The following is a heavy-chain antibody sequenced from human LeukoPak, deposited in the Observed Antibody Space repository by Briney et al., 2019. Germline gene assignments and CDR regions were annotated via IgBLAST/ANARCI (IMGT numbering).Heavy chain of an antibody. J-gene: IGHJ3*02. D-gene: IGHD6-19*01. CDR2: INWNGGST. Sequence: PGGSLRLSCAASGFTFTKYAMSWVRQAPGKGLEWVSGINWNGGSTGYADSVKGRFTISRDNAKNSLYLQMNSLRAEDTALYYCARGYSSATRGSGGAFDIWGQGTMVTVSS. V-gene: IGHV3-20*04. CDR1: GFTFTKYA. CDR3: ARGYSSATRGSGGAFDI.